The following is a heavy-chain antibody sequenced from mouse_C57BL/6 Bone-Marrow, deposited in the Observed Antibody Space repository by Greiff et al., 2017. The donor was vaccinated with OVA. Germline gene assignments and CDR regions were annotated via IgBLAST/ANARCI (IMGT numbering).Heavy chain of an antibody. Sequence: EVQRVESGGGLVKPGGSLKLSCAASGFTFSSYAMSWVRQTPEKRLEWVATISDGGSYTYYPDNVKGRFTISRDNAKNNLYLQMSQLKAEDTAMYYCARDTGDYYGSSYWYFDVWGTGTTVTVSS. CDR3: ARDTGDYYGSSYWYFDV. CDR2: ISDGGSYT. D-gene: IGHD1-1*01. V-gene: IGHV5-4*01. CDR1: GFTFSSYA. J-gene: IGHJ1*03.